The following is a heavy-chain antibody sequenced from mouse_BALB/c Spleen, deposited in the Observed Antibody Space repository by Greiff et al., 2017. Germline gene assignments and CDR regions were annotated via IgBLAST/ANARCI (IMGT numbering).Heavy chain of an antibody. V-gene: IGHV7-3*02. CDR3: ARDMGGSYYYAMDY. CDR2: IRNKANGYTT. J-gene: IGHJ4*01. D-gene: IGHD1-1*02. CDR1: GFTFTDYY. Sequence: EVQGVESGGGLVQPGGSLRLSCATSGFTFTDYYMSWVRQPPGKALEWLGFIRNKANGYTTEYSASVKGRFTISRDNSQSILYLQMNTLRAEDSATYYCARDMGGSYYYAMDYWGQGTSVTVSS.